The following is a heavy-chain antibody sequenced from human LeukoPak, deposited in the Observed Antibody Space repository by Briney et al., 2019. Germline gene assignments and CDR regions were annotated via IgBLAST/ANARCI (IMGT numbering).Heavy chain of an antibody. Sequence: GASVKVSCKASGYTFTGYYMHWVRQAPRQGLEWMGWINPNSGGTNYAQKFQGRVTMTRDTSISTAYMELSRLRSDDTAVYYCARVIFGGSPPSPWGQGTLVTVSS. CDR2: INPNSGGT. V-gene: IGHV1-2*02. J-gene: IGHJ5*02. CDR3: ARVIFGGSPPSP. CDR1: GYTFTGYY. D-gene: IGHD1-26*01.